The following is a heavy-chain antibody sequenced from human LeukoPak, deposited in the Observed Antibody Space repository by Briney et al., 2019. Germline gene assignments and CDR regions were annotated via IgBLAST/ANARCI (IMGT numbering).Heavy chain of an antibody. CDR3: ARVPKYYYDSSGFKKQYYYYGMDV. Sequence: GGSLRLSCAASGFTFSSYWMSWVRQAPGKGLEWVANIKQDGSEKYYVDSVKGRFTISRDNAKNSLYLQMNSLRAEDTAVYYCARVPKYYYDSSGFKKQYYYYGMDVWGQGTTVTVSS. CDR2: IKQDGSEK. J-gene: IGHJ6*02. D-gene: IGHD3-22*01. V-gene: IGHV3-7*03. CDR1: GFTFSSYW.